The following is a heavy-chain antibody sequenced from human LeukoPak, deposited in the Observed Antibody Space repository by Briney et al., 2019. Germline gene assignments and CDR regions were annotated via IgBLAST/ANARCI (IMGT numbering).Heavy chain of an antibody. CDR3: ARHPASRSLLAAPGAFDI. V-gene: IGHV4-59*08. D-gene: IGHD6-6*01. CDR1: GGSISSYY. CDR2: IYYSGST. Sequence: SETLSLTCTVSGGSISSYYWSWIRQPPGKGLEWIGYIYYSGSTNYNPSHKSRVTISVDTSKNQFSLKLTSVTAADTAVYYCARHPASRSLLAAPGAFDIWGQGTMVTVSS. J-gene: IGHJ3*02.